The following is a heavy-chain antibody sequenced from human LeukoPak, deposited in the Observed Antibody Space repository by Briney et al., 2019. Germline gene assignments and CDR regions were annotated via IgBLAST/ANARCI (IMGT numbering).Heavy chain of an antibody. J-gene: IGHJ4*02. Sequence: GASVKVSCKASGYTFTGYYMHWVRPAPGQGLEWMGWINPNSGGTNYAQKFQGRVTMTRDTSISTAYMELSRLRSDDTAVYYCARVGLLRYFDWLADYWGQGTLVTVSS. CDR2: INPNSGGT. D-gene: IGHD3-9*01. V-gene: IGHV1-2*02. CDR3: ARVGLLRYFDWLADY. CDR1: GYTFTGYY.